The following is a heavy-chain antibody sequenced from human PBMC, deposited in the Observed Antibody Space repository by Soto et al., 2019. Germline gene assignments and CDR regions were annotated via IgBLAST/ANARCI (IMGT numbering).Heavy chain of an antibody. V-gene: IGHV3-23*01. CDR1: GFTFSSYA. CDR3: AKSMYRSSPADAGYFDR. Sequence: EVQLLEPGGDLVQPGGSLRLYCAASGFTFSSYAMSWVRQAPGKGLEWVSGIGGTNGKTYYADPVKGRFSISRDNFANTLSLQLSRLRAEDTAVYYCAKSMYRSSPADAGYFDRGGQGAWVTVSS. J-gene: IGHJ4*02. D-gene: IGHD2-15*01. CDR2: IGGTNGKT.